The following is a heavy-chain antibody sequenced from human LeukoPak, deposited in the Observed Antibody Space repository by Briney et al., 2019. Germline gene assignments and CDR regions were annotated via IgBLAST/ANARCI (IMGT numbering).Heavy chain of an antibody. CDR3: VWMSSPAG. J-gene: IGHJ4*01. V-gene: IGHV3-74*01. Sequence: GGALRLSRAASGYTHSRYWMRCVPEARGKGRVCGSRINNVGYTTKYADSLKRRFTISRDNAKNTLYLQMNSLRAEDTAVYSCVWMSSPAGWGQGTLVTVSS. CDR2: INNVGYTT. CDR1: GYTHSRYW. D-gene: IGHD3-3*01.